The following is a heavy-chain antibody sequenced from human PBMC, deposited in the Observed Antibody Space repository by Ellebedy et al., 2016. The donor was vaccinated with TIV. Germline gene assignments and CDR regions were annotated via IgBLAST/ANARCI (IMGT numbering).Heavy chain of an antibody. V-gene: IGHV1-24*01. Sequence: AASVKVSCKVSGYTLSEVSMHWVRQAPGKGLEWMGGLDPEDGATIYAEKFQGRVTMTEDTSTETAYMELSSLRIEDTAVYFCAAVQGDYTLEGNWFDPWGQGTQVTVSS. CDR1: GYTLSEVS. CDR2: LDPEDGAT. J-gene: IGHJ5*02. CDR3: AAVQGDYTLEGNWFDP. D-gene: IGHD4-11*01.